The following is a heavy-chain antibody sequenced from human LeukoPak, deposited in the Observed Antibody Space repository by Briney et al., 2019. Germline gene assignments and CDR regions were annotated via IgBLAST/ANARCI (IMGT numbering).Heavy chain of an antibody. D-gene: IGHD2-21*02. CDR1: GGSISSSFC. J-gene: IGHJ3*02. V-gene: IGHV4-4*02. Sequence: SETLSLTCAVPGGSISSSFCWTCVRQPPGKGLECIGEIYHSGSTNYKPCLRSRVTIQVDKSKNQFSLKMSSVTAADTAVYYCAGTYCGGDCYSGLAFDMWDQGTMVTVSS. CDR3: AGTYCGGDCYSGLAFDM. CDR2: IYHSGST.